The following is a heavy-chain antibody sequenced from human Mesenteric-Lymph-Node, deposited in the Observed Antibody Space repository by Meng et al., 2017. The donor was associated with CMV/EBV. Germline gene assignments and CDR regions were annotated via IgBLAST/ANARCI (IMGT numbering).Heavy chain of an antibody. CDR1: GYTFTSDY. CDR3: AASGAGDEYFHH. CDR2: INPSGRTT. Sequence: SCKAPGYTFTSDYIHWVRQAPGQGLEWMGIINPSGRTTGNAQKFQGRVIMTRDTSTSTVYMELSSLRSEDTVVYYCAASGAGDEYFHHWGQGTLVTVSS. V-gene: IGHV1-46*01. D-gene: IGHD3-16*01. J-gene: IGHJ1*01.